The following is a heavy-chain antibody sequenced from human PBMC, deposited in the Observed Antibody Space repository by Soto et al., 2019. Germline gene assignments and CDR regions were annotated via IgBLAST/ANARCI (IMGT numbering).Heavy chain of an antibody. CDR1: GFTFSYYG. D-gene: IGHD6-13*01. CDR2: MSYDGSNK. Sequence: QVQLVESGGGVVQPGRSLRLSCAASGFTFSYYGMHWVRQAPGKGLEWVAVMSYDGSNKYYADSVKARFTIPRDNSKNTLYLQMNSLGPEDTAVYYCATQPSPGPGYWGQGTLVTVSS. J-gene: IGHJ4*02. CDR3: ATQPSPGPGY. V-gene: IGHV3-30*03.